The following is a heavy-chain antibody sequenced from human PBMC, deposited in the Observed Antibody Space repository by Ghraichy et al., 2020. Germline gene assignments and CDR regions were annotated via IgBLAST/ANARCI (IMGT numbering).Heavy chain of an antibody. J-gene: IGHJ4*02. D-gene: IGHD2-2*01. CDR2: ISNDGSQK. CDR3: AREAYCSGTTCYSDTSFDY. V-gene: IGHV3-30*01. CDR1: GFTFSNYR. Sequence: SCAASGFTFSNYRMHWVRQAPGKGPQWEAEISNDGSQKFYADSLKGRFTISRDNSENTVHLQMNSLGAEDAAVYYCAREAYCSGTTCYSDTSFDYWGQGTLVTVSS.